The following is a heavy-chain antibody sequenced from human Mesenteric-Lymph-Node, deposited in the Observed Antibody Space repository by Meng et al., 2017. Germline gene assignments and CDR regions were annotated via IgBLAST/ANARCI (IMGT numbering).Heavy chain of an antibody. V-gene: IGHV3-30*04. CDR2: ISYDGSNK. D-gene: IGHD2/OR15-2a*01. J-gene: IGHJ3*02. CDR3: ARGQAFHAFDI. Sequence: GESLKISCAASGFTFSSYAMHWVRQAPGKGLEWVAVISYDGSNKYYADSVKGRFTISRDNSKNTLYLQMNSLRAEDTAVYYCARGQAFHAFDIWGQGTMVTVSS. CDR1: GFTFSSYA.